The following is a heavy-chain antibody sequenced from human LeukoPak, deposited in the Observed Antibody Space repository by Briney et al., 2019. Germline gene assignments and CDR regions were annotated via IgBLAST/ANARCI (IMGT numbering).Heavy chain of an antibody. CDR2: INSDGSNT. J-gene: IGHJ4*02. CDR3: AREKRYCSSTSCHEGFDY. CDR1: GFTFSSYW. V-gene: IGHV3-74*01. Sequence: PGGSLRLSCAASGFTFSSYWMHWVRQAPGKGLVWVSRINSDGSNTSYADSVKGRFMISRDNAKNTLYLQMNSLRAEDTAVYYCAREKRYCSSTSCHEGFDYWGQGTLVTVSS. D-gene: IGHD2-2*01.